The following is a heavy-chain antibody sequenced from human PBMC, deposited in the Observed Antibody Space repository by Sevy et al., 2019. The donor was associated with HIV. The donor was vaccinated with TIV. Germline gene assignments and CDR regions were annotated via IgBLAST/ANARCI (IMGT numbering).Heavy chain of an antibody. J-gene: IGHJ5*02. CDR3: ARSSGYGSSWWPYSPDTLGGNNWFDP. CDR2: IYTSGST. CDR1: GGSISSYY. D-gene: IGHD6-13*01. Sequence: SETLSLTCTVSGGSISSYYWSWIRQPAGKGLEWIGRIYTSGSTNYNPSLKSRVTMSVDTSKNQFSLKLSSVTAANTAWYYWARSSGYGSSWWPYSPDTLGGNNWFDPWGQGTLVTVSS. V-gene: IGHV4-4*07.